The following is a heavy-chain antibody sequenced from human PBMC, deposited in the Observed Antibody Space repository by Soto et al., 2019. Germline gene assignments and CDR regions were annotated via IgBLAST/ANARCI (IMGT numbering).Heavy chain of an antibody. D-gene: IGHD4-17*01. CDR2: ISYDGSNK. V-gene: IGHV3-30-3*01. CDR1: GFTFSSYA. CDR3: AREWVYGGKGPNFDY. Sequence: QVQLVESGGGVVQPGRSLRLSCAASGFTFSSYAMHWVRQAPGKGLEWVAVISYDGSNKYYADSVKGRFTISRDNSKNPLYMQMNSLRAEDPAGYYCAREWVYGGKGPNFDYWGQGTLVTVSS. J-gene: IGHJ4*02.